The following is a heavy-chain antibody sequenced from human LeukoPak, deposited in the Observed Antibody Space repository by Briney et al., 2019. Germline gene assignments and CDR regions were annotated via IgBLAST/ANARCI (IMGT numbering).Heavy chain of an antibody. V-gene: IGHV3-21*01. Sequence: GGSLRLSCLASGFSFNSYTMNWVREAPGKGLEWVSTISPVSSYTWYAESVKGRFTISRDNPKNSLYLQMDSLRAEDAAVYYCVRDVSRRIGMDVWGQGTTVTVSS. CDR2: ISPVSSYT. D-gene: IGHD2/OR15-2a*01. CDR1: GFSFNSYT. CDR3: VRDVSRRIGMDV. J-gene: IGHJ6*02.